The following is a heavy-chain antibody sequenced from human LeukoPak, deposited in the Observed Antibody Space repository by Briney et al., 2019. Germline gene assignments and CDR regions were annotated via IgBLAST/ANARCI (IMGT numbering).Heavy chain of an antibody. D-gene: IGHD1-26*01. CDR3: ARGRGRWAVNGSAP. V-gene: IGHV4-39*01. Sequence: PSETLSLTCTVFGDSVSSSNYYWAWFRQPPGKGLDWIGSLYYDGRTYYSPSLESRVTVSVDTSKNQFALKLTSVTAADTAFYYCARGRGRWAVNGSAPWGPEPLFPVPS. CDR1: GDSVSSSNYY. J-gene: IGHJ5*02. CDR2: LYYDGRT.